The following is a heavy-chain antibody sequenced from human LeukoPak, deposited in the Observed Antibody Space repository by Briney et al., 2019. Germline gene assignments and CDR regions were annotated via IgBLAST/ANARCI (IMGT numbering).Heavy chain of an antibody. CDR1: GFTFSSYW. V-gene: IGHV3-7*01. D-gene: IGHD3-22*01. CDR3: AREAQGYYYDSSGYYSDY. CDR2: IKQDGSEK. Sequence: GGSLRLSCAASGFTFSSYWMSWVRQAPGKGLEWVANIKQDGSEKYYVDSVKGRFTISRGNAKNSLYLQMNSLRAEDTAVYYCAREAQGYYYDSSGYYSDYWGQGTLVTVSS. J-gene: IGHJ4*02.